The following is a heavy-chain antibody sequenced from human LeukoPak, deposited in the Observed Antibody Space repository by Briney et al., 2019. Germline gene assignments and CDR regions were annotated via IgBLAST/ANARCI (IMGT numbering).Heavy chain of an antibody. CDR1: GFTFSSYE. Sequence: GGSLRLSCAASGFTFSSYEMNWVRQAPGEGLEWVSYISSSGSTIYYADSVKGRFTISRDNAKNSVYLQMNSLRDEDTAVYYCARDSPSTMDPSIYFDYWGQGTLVTVSS. D-gene: IGHD3-10*01. J-gene: IGHJ4*02. V-gene: IGHV3-48*03. CDR2: ISSSGSTI. CDR3: ARDSPSTMDPSIYFDY.